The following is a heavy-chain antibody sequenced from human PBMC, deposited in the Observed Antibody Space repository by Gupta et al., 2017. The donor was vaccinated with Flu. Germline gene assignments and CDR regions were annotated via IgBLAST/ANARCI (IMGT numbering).Heavy chain of an antibody. Sequence: QERVVESGGGVVQPGRSLRLSCAASGFSFSNSGMHWVRQAPGKGLEWAAGISHDGSNYYHTDSVKGRFTISRDNSKNTLYLQMNTLRTEDTAVYYCAKDWRWNNNNYGLNVWGQGTTVTVSS. CDR1: GFSFSNSG. CDR3: AKDWRWNNNNYGLNV. D-gene: IGHD5-24*01. V-gene: IGHV3-30*18. CDR2: ISHDGSNY. J-gene: IGHJ6*02.